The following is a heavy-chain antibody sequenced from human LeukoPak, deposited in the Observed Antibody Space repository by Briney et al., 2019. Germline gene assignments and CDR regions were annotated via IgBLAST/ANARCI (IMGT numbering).Heavy chain of an antibody. CDR1: GFTFSSYG. CDR3: AKRRGYSYGYEADYFDY. CDR2: IRYDGSNK. J-gene: IGHJ4*02. V-gene: IGHV3-30*02. Sequence: PGGSLRLSCAASGFTFSSYGMHWVRQAPGKGLEWVAFIRYDGSNKYYADSVKGRFTISRDNSKNTLYLQMNSLRAEDTAVYYCAKRRGYSYGYEADYFDYWGQGTLVTVSS. D-gene: IGHD5-18*01.